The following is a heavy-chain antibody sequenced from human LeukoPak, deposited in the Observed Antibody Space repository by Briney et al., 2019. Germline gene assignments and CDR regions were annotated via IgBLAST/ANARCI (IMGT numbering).Heavy chain of an antibody. J-gene: IGHJ4*02. D-gene: IGHD5-24*01. CDR1: GGTFSSYA. CDR3: ARKRDGYNYPGYFDY. Sequence: ASVKVSCKASGGTFSSYAISWARQAPGQGLEWMGRIIPIFGIANYAQKFQGRVTITADKSTSTAYMELSSLRSEDTAVYYCARKRDGYNYPGYFDYWGQGTLVTVSS. CDR2: IIPIFGIA. V-gene: IGHV1-69*04.